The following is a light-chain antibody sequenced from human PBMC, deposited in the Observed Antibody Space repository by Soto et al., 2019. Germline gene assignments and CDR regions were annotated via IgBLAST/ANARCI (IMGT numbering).Light chain of an antibody. J-gene: IGKJ4*01. CDR3: QQHNNWPLT. CDR1: QSVSSN. CDR2: GIS. Sequence: EIVMTQSPATLSVSPGERATLSCRASQSVSSNLAWYQQKPGQAPRLLMYGISTRATGIPARFSGSGSGTEFTLTISSLQSEYFARYYCQQHNNWPLTCGGGPKVEIK. V-gene: IGKV3-15*01.